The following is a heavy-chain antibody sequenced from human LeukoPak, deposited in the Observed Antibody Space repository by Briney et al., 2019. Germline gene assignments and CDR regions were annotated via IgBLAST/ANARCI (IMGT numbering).Heavy chain of an antibody. CDR3: ATGGPFQRGRGDAFDI. CDR1: GYTLTELS. J-gene: IGHJ3*02. CDR2: FDPEDGET. V-gene: IGHV1-24*01. Sequence: GASVKVSCKVSGYTLTELSMHWGRQARGKGGEWMGGFDPEDGETIYAQKFQGRVTMTEDTSTDTAYMELSSLRSEDTAVYYCATGGPFQRGRGDAFDIWGQGTMVTVSS. D-gene: IGHD3-10*01.